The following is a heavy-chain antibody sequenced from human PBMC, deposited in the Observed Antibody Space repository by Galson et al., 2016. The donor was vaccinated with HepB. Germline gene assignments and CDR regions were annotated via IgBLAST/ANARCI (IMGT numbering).Heavy chain of an antibody. Sequence: LSLTCDVYGGSLSPHYWSWIRQPPGKGLEWIAEINHAGSTNYNPSLKSRVTISKDTSKNQFSLKLTSVTAADTALYYCARLGYADFGNFFDYWGQGTLVAVSS. D-gene: IGHD4-17*01. CDR1: GGSLSPHY. CDR2: INHAGST. CDR3: ARLGYADFGNFFDY. V-gene: IGHV4-34*01. J-gene: IGHJ4*02.